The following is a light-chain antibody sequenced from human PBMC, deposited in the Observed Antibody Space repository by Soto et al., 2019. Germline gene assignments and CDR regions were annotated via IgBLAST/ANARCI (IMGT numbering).Light chain of an antibody. V-gene: IGLV3-21*04. CDR2: YDS. J-gene: IGLJ2*01. CDR1: NIGSKS. Sequence: SYELTQPPSVSVAPGKTARITCGGNNIGSKSVHWYQQKPGQAPVLVIYYDSDRPSGIRERLSGSNSGNTATLTISRVEAGDEADYYCQVWDSSSDRDVVFGGGTKLTVL. CDR3: QVWDSSSDRDVV.